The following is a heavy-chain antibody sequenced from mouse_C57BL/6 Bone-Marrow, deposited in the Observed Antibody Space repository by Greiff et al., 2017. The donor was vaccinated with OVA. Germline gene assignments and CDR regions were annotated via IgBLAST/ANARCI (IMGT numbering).Heavy chain of an antibody. J-gene: IGHJ2*01. Sequence: EVQLQQSGGGLVKPGGSLKLSCAASGFTFSSYAMSWVRQTPEKRLEWVATISDGGSYTYYPDNVKGRFTISRDNAKNNLYLQMSHLKSEDTAMYYCAREGGLWGQGTTLTVSS. CDR2: ISDGGSYT. D-gene: IGHD3-3*01. CDR3: AREGGL. CDR1: GFTFSSYA. V-gene: IGHV5-4*01.